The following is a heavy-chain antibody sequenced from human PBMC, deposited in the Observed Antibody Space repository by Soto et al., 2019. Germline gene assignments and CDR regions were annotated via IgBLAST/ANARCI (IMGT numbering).Heavy chain of an antibody. Sequence: EVQLLESGGGLVQPGGSLRLSCAASGFTFSSYAMSWVRQAPGKGLEWVSAISGSGGSTYYADSVKGRFTISGDNSKNTLYLQMNSLRAEDTAVYYCAKEGVAFDTVTTIYFDYWGQGTLVTVSS. J-gene: IGHJ4*02. V-gene: IGHV3-23*01. D-gene: IGHD4-17*01. CDR3: AKEGVAFDTVTTIYFDY. CDR1: GFTFSSYA. CDR2: ISGSGGST.